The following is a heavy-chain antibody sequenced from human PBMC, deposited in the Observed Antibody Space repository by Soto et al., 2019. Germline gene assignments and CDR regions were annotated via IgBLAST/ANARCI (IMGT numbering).Heavy chain of an antibody. CDR2: ISYDGSNK. Sequence: GGSLRLSCAASGFTFSSYGMHWVRQAPGKGLEWVAVISYDGSNKYYADSVRGRFAISRDNSNNMLYLQMNSLRAEDTAVYYCANIRNVAYAHNAYWGQGTLVTVSS. CDR3: ANIRNVAYAHNAY. D-gene: IGHD2-8*02. V-gene: IGHV3-30*18. J-gene: IGHJ4*02. CDR1: GFTFSSYG.